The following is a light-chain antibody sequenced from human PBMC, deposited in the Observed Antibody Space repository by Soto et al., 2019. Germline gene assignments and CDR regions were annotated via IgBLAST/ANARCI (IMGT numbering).Light chain of an antibody. Sequence: EIVLTQSPGPLSLSPGNSAALSCRASQSVTGDKVAWYQQRPGQAPGLLIYGRSTRATDIPARFRGSGSGTDYTLTINRMEPEDFALYCCQQYGNSPFTFGQGTKLEI. V-gene: IGKV3-20*01. CDR2: GRS. CDR3: QQYGNSPFT. J-gene: IGKJ2*01. CDR1: QSVTGDK.